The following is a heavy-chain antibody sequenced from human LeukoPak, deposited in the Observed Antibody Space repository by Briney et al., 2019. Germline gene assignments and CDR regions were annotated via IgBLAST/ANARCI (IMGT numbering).Heavy chain of an antibody. Sequence: ASVKVSCKASGYTFTGYYMHWVRQAPGQGLEWMGWINPNSGGTNYAQKFQGRVTMTRDTSISTAYMELSRLRSDDTAVYYCARVRRSSGSYRADFDYWGQGTLVTVSS. CDR3: ARVRRSSGSYRADFDY. V-gene: IGHV1-2*02. CDR1: GYTFTGYY. CDR2: INPNSGGT. J-gene: IGHJ4*02. D-gene: IGHD1-26*01.